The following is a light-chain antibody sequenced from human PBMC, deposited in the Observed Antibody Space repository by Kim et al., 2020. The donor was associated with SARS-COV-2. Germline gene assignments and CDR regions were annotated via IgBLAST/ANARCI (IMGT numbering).Light chain of an antibody. CDR3: FLSYSGARPL. V-gene: IGLV7-46*01. CDR2: DTT. CDR1: TGAVTSGHY. Sequence: QAVVTQEPSLTVSPGGTVTLTCGSSTGAVTSGHYPYWFQQKPGQAPRTLIYDTTNKHSWTPARFSGSLLGDKAALTLSGAQPEDEAEYYCFLSYSGARPLFRGGTKLTVL. J-gene: IGLJ2*01.